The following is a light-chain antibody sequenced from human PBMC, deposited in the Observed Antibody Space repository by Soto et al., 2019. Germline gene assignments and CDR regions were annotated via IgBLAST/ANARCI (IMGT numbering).Light chain of an antibody. Sequence: QSVLTQPPSVSGSPGQSVTISCTGTSSDIGNYNYVSWYQQAPGTAPKLMIFEVSNRPSGVPDRFSGSKSGNTASLTISGLQAENEADSYCVSNTGTRVFGGGTKLTVL. CDR3: VSNTGTRV. V-gene: IGLV2-18*02. CDR2: EVS. J-gene: IGLJ3*02. CDR1: SSDIGNYNY.